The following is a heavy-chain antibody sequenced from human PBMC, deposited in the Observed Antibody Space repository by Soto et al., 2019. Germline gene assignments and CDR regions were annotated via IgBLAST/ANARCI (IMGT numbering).Heavy chain of an antibody. J-gene: IGHJ6*03. CDR1: GGSISSYY. V-gene: IGHV4-59*08. CDR3: ARLCREYSGSGSRYYYYMDV. CDR2: IYYSGST. Sequence: SETLSLTCTVSGGSISSYYWSWIRQPPGKGLEWIGYIYYSGSTNYNPSLKSRVTISVDTSKNQFSLKLSSVTAADTAVYYCARLCREYSGSGSRYYYYMDVWGKGTTVTVSS. D-gene: IGHD3-10*01.